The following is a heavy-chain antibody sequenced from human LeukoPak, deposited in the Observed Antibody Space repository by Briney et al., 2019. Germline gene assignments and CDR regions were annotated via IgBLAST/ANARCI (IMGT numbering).Heavy chain of an antibody. V-gene: IGHV3-30*18. CDR3: AKDGTGIAAAGTYFDY. D-gene: IGHD6-13*01. J-gene: IGHJ4*02. CDR2: ISYDGSNK. Sequence: GGSLRLSCAASGFTFSSYGMHWVRQAPGKGLEWVAVISYDGSNKYYADSVKGRFTISRDNSKNTLYLQMNSLRAEDTAVYYCAKDGTGIAAAGTYFDYWGQGTLVTVSS. CDR1: GFTFSSYG.